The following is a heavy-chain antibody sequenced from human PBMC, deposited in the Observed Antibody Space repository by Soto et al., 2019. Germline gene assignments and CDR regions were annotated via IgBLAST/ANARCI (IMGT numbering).Heavy chain of an antibody. Sequence: PSETLSLTGTVAGGSISNYYWTWIRQPPGKRLEWIGHNYYSWSTNYNPSLKSRITISVDTSKSHCSLGPRSVIAAATAVYYCESADRNSWPRSLDYRGQGILGTVSS. CDR1: GGSISNYY. V-gene: IGHV4-59*01. CDR2: NYYSWST. CDR3: ESADRNSWPRSLDY. J-gene: IGHJ4*02. D-gene: IGHD6-13*01.